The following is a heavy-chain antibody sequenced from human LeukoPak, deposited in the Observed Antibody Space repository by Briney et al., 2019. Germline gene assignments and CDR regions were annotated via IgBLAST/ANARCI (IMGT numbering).Heavy chain of an antibody. V-gene: IGHV3-48*04. CDR3: ARVSSSSWWALDY. CDR2: ISSGSTTL. J-gene: IGHJ4*02. D-gene: IGHD6-13*01. CDR1: GFIFSSDS. Sequence: GGSLRLSCAGSGFIFSSDSMNWVRQAPGKGLEWISYISSGSTTLYYADSVKGRFTISRDNAKNSLYLQMNSLRAEDTAVYYCARVSSSSWWALDYWGQGTLVTVSS.